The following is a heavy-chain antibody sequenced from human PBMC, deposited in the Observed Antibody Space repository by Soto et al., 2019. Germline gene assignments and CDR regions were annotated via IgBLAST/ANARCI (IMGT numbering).Heavy chain of an antibody. D-gene: IGHD3-22*01. CDR3: ARQIYDSDTGPNFQYYFDS. CDR1: GYSFAGYW. J-gene: IGHJ4*02. Sequence: GESLKISCKGSGYSFAGYWITWVRQKPGKGLEWMGRIDPSDSQTYYSPSFRGHVTISVTKSITTVFLQWSSLRASDTAMYYCARQIYDSDTGPNFQYYFDSWGQVPQFTVSS. V-gene: IGHV5-10-1*01. CDR2: IDPSDSQT.